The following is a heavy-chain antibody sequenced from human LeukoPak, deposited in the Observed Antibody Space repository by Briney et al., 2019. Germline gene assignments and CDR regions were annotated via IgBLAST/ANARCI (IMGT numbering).Heavy chain of an antibody. V-gene: IGHV3-30*04. D-gene: IGHD3-16*01. CDR3: AKTESYDYVRGSYGNDYYGMDV. J-gene: IGHJ6*02. Sequence: GRSLRLSCAASGFTFSSYAMHWVRQAPGKGLEWVAVISYDGGNKYYADSVKGRFTISRDNSKNTLYLQMNSLRAEDTAVYYCAKTESYDYVRGSYGNDYYGMDVWGQGTTVTVSS. CDR1: GFTFSSYA. CDR2: ISYDGGNK.